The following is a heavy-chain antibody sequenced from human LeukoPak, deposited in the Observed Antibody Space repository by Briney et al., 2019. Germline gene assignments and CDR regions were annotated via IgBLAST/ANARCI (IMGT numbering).Heavy chain of an antibody. CDR2: IIPIFGTA. CDR1: GATFSSYA. Sequence: SVKASCKAAGATFSSYAISWVRQAPGHGLEWMGGIIPIFGTANYAQKFQGRVTITADESTSTAYMEQSSLRSEDTAVYYCARQVITFGGVIVGFDYWGQGTLVTVSS. D-gene: IGHD3-16*02. CDR3: ARQVITFGGVIVGFDY. J-gene: IGHJ4*02. V-gene: IGHV1-69*01.